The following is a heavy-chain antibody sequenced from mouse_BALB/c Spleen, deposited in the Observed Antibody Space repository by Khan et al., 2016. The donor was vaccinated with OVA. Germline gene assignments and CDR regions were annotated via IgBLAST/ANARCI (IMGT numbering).Heavy chain of an antibody. CDR3: ARISSYWYSDV. V-gene: IGHV9-1*02. D-gene: IGHD6-2*01. Sequence: QIQLVQSGPELKKPGETVKISCKASGYTFTNYGMNWVKQAPGKCLKWMGWINTYTGEPTYADDFKGRFVFSLETSASTAYLQISNLKNEDMTTYFCARISSYWYSDVWGAGTTVTVSS. CDR1: GYTFTNYG. CDR2: INTYTGEP. J-gene: IGHJ1*01.